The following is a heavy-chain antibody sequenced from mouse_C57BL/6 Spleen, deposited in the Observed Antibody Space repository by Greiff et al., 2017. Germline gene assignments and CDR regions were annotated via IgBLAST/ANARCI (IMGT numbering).Heavy chain of an antibody. CDR1: GFTFSSYG. J-gene: IGHJ2*01. V-gene: IGHV5-6*02. CDR2: ISSGGSYT. Sequence: DVKLQESGGDLVKPGGSLKLSCAASGFTFSSYGLSWVRQTPDKRLEWVATISSGGSYTYYPDSVKGRFTISRDNAKNTLYLQRSSLKSEDTAMYYCARDILVDYWGQGTTLTVSS. CDR3: ARDILVDY.